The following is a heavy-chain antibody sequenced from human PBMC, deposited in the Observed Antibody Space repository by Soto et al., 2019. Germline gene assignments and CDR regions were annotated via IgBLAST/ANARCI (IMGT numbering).Heavy chain of an antibody. V-gene: IGHV4-31*03. CDR2: ITERP. J-gene: IGHJ4*02. D-gene: IGHD1-26*01. Sequence: QVQLQESGPGLVEPSQTLSLTCTVSGDFVSSPAYHWSWIRQRPGKGLEWIGYITERPYYNPSLKSRVNISLDTSRNHFSLELSAATAADTAVYYCATLMVGAGGRGYWGQGNLVTVSS. CDR1: GDFVSSPAYH. CDR3: ATLMVGAGGRGY.